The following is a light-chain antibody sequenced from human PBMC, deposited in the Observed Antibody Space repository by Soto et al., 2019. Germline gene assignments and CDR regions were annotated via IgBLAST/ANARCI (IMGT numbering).Light chain of an antibody. V-gene: IGKV3-15*01. CDR2: DAP. CDR3: QQYNNWPPLYT. Sequence: EIVMTQSPATLSVSPGERATLSCRASQSVRNNLAWYQQKPGQAPRLLIYDAPTRATGIPARFSGSGSGTEFTLTITSLQSEDFAIYSCQQYNNWPPLYTFGQGTKLEIK. CDR1: QSVRNN. J-gene: IGKJ2*01.